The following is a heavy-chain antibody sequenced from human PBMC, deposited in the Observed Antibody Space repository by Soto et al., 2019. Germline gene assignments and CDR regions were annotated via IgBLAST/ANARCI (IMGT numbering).Heavy chain of an antibody. D-gene: IGHD6-19*01. Sequence: EVQLLESGGGLVQPGGSLRLSCAASGFTFSSYAMSWVRQAPGKGLEWVSAISGSGGSTYYADSVKGRFTISRDNSKNTLYLQMDSLRADDTAVYYCAKEQYSSGWYSDYWGQGTLVTVSS. V-gene: IGHV3-23*01. J-gene: IGHJ4*02. CDR2: ISGSGGST. CDR3: AKEQYSSGWYSDY. CDR1: GFTFSSYA.